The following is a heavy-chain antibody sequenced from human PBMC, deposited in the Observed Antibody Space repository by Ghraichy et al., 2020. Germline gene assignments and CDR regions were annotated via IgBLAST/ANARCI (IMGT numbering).Heavy chain of an antibody. Sequence: GGSLRLSCAASGFTFSSYSMNWVRQAPGKGLEWVSYISSSSTIYYADSVKGRFTISRDNAKNSLYLQMNSLRDEDTAVYYCARHAYYYESDRGFDYWGQGTLVTVSS. D-gene: IGHD3-22*01. CDR3: ARHAYYYESDRGFDY. CDR1: GFTFSSYS. J-gene: IGHJ4*02. CDR2: ISSSSTI. V-gene: IGHV3-48*02.